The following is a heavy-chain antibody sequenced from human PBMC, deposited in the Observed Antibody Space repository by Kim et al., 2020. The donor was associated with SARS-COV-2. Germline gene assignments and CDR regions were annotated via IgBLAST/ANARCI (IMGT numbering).Heavy chain of an antibody. Sequence: ASVKVSCKASGYAFTIYYMHWVRQAPGQELEWMGRINPNNGGTKFAQRFQGRVTMTTDTSITTAYMELSSLTSDDTAMYYCVRGIISGSSGWPFDYWGQGTPVTVSS. V-gene: IGHV1-2*06. D-gene: IGHD6-19*01. CDR2: INPNNGGT. CDR3: VRGIISGSSGWPFDY. CDR1: GYAFTIYY. J-gene: IGHJ4*02.